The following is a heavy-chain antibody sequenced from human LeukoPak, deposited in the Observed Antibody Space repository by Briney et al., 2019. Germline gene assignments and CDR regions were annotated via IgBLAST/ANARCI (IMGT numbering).Heavy chain of an antibody. D-gene: IGHD1-7*01. V-gene: IGHV3-74*01. CDR3: ARDSPNYSKGAIDI. CDR2: VNTDGTST. Sequence: PGGSLRLSCAASGFTFSSHGMHWVRHAPGKGLVWVAHVNTDGTSTSYVDSVKGRFTISRDNAKNTLHLQMNSLRAEDTAVYYCARDSPNYSKGAIDIWGQGTMVTVSS. CDR1: GFTFSSHG. J-gene: IGHJ3*02.